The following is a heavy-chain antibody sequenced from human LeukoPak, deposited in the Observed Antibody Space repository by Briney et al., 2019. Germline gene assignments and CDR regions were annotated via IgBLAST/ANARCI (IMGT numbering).Heavy chain of an antibody. CDR1: GYTFTSYG. Sequence: GASVKVSCKASGYTFTSYGISWVRQAPGQGLEWMGWISAYNGNTNYAQKLQGGVTMTTDTSTSTAYMELRSLRSDDTAVYYCARDESTYRIAAADSYYYMDVWGKGTTVTVSS. V-gene: IGHV1-18*01. J-gene: IGHJ6*03. D-gene: IGHD6-13*01. CDR3: ARDESTYRIAAADSYYYMDV. CDR2: ISAYNGNT.